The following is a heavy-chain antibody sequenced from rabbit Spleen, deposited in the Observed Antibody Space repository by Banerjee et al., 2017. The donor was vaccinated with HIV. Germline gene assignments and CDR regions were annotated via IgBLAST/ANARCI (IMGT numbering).Heavy chain of an antibody. V-gene: IGHV1S43*01. CDR2: IYVGSSGST. D-gene: IGHD6-1*01. J-gene: IGHJ4*01. CDR3: ARDLAGYVGFGYASYLDL. Sequence: QEQLEDSGGGLVQPGGSLTLPCTASGFSFSSGYDMCWVRQAPGKGLEWIACIYVGSSGSTWYANWVNGRFTISRSTSLNTVDLKMTSLTAADTATYFCARDLAGYVGFGYASYLDLWGPGTLVTVS. CDR1: GFSFSSGYD.